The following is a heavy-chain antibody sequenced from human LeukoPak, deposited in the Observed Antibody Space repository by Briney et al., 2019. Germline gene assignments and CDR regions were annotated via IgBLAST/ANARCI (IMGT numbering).Heavy chain of an antibody. CDR3: ARDRVQIGTTVTSLDY. CDR1: GYTFTGYY. CDR2: INPNSGNT. Sequence: ASVKVSCKASGYTFTGYYMHWVRQAPGQGLEWMGWINPNSGNTNYAQKLQGRVTMTTDTSTSTAYMELGSLRSDDTAVYYCARDRVQIGTTVTSLDYWGQGTLVTVSS. J-gene: IGHJ4*02. V-gene: IGHV1-18*04. D-gene: IGHD4-17*01.